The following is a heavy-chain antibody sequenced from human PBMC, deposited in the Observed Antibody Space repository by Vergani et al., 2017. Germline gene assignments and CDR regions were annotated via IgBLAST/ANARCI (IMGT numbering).Heavy chain of an antibody. CDR3: ARNEARAENWFDP. CDR2: INPSGGST. CDR1: GYTFTSYY. V-gene: IGHV1-46*01. Sequence: QVQLVQSGAEVKKPGASVKVSCKASGYTFTSYYMHWVRQAPGQGLEWMGIINPSGGSTSYAQKFQGRVTMARDTSTSTVYLELSSLRSEDTAVHYCARNEARAENWFDPWGQGTLVTVSS. J-gene: IGHJ5*02. D-gene: IGHD1-1*01.